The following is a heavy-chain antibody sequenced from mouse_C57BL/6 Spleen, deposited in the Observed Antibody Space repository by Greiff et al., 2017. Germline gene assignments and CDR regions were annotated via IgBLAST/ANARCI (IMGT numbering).Heavy chain of an antibody. CDR3: TRSGYYGSSSFDY. CDR2: IDPETGGT. Sequence: QVQLKQSGAELVRPGASVTLSCKASGYTFTDYEMHWVKQTPVHGLEWIGAIDPETGGTAYNQKFKGKAILTADKSSSTAYMELRSLTSEDSAVYYCTRSGYYGSSSFDYWGQGTTLTVSS. D-gene: IGHD1-1*01. V-gene: IGHV1-15*01. CDR1: GYTFTDYE. J-gene: IGHJ2*01.